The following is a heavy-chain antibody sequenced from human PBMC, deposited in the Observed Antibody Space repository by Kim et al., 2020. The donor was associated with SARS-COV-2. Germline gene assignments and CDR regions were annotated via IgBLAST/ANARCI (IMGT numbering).Heavy chain of an antibody. CDR2: ISGSGGST. CDR3: ASPYYHDSSGYYRPYYYYHGMDV. CDR1: GFTFSSYG. V-gene: IGHV3-23*01. D-gene: IGHD3-22*01. J-gene: IGHJ6*02. Sequence: GGSLRLSCAASGFTFSSYGMNWVRQAPGKGLEWVSGISGSGGSTYYRDSVKGRFTISRDNSKNTLYLQMNSLRAEDTAIYYCASPYYHDSSGYYRPYYYYHGMDVWGQGTTITVSS.